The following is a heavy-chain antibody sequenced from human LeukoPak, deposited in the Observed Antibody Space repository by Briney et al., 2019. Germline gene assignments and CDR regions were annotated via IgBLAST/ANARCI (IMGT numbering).Heavy chain of an antibody. CDR1: GYSISSGYY. Sequence: PSQTLSLTCTVSGYSISSGYYWGWIRQPPGKGLEWIGSIYHSGSTYYNPSLKSRVTISVDTSKNQFSLKLSSVTAADTAVYYCARVSQQLVLSDWGQGALVTVSS. D-gene: IGHD6-13*01. V-gene: IGHV4-38-2*02. J-gene: IGHJ1*01. CDR3: ARVSQQLVLSD. CDR2: IYHSGST.